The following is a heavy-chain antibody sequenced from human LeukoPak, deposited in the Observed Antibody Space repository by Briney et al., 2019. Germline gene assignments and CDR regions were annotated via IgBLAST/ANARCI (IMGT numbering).Heavy chain of an antibody. V-gene: IGHV1-69*04. J-gene: IGHJ4*02. Sequence: SVKVSCKASGGTFSSYAISWVRQAPGQGLEWMGRIIPILGIANYAQKFQGRVTITADKSTSTAYMELSSLRSEDTAVYYCARAKPYYDYVWGSYRPTHFDYWGQGTLVTVSS. D-gene: IGHD3-16*02. CDR1: GGTFSSYA. CDR2: IIPILGIA. CDR3: ARAKPYYDYVWGSYRPTHFDY.